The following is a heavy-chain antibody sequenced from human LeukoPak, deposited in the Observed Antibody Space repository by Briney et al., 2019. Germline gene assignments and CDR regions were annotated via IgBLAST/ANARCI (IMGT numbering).Heavy chain of an antibody. Sequence: KTSETLSFTCTVAGSSISSYYWSWIRQPPGKGLEWIGYIYYSGSTNYNPSLKSRVTISVDTSKNQFSLKLNSVTAADTAVYYCARHTPQRKSFQHWGQGTLVTVSS. CDR1: GSSISSYY. CDR3: ARHTPQRKSFQH. CDR2: IYYSGST. J-gene: IGHJ1*01. V-gene: IGHV4-59*08.